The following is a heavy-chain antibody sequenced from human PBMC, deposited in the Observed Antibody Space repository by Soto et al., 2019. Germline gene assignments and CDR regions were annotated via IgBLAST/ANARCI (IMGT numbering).Heavy chain of an antibody. CDR3: ARDFWSGSTANYYYGMDV. J-gene: IGHJ6*02. V-gene: IGHV1-2*02. Sequence: ASVKVSCKASGYTFTGYYMHWVRQAPGQGLEWMGWINPNSGGTNYAQKFQGRVTMTRDTSISTAYMELSRLRSDDTAVYYCARDFWSGSTANYYYGMDVWGQGTTVTVSS. CDR1: GYTFTGYY. D-gene: IGHD3-3*01. CDR2: INPNSGGT.